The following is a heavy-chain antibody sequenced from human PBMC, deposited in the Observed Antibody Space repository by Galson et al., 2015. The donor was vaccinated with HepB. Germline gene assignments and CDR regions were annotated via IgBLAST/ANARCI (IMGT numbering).Heavy chain of an antibody. Sequence: SLRLSCAASGFNFSSHSMNWVRQVPGKGLEWVSTITSRSHNTYYGDSVKDRFTISRDNTKNSLYLHMTTLTAEDTALYLCARDVISAARTVFDLWGQGVLVTVSS. J-gene: IGHJ4*02. CDR3: ARDVISAARTVFDL. CDR2: ITSRSHNT. V-gene: IGHV3-21*04. CDR1: GFNFSSHS. D-gene: IGHD6-25*01.